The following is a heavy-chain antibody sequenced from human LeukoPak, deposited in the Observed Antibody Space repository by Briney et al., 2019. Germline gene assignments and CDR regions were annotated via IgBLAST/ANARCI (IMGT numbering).Heavy chain of an antibody. CDR1: GGTFSSYA. J-gene: IGHJ5*02. CDR2: IIPIFGTA. CDR3: ATDLGPLDYYDSSGYYGNWFDP. V-gene: IGHV1-69*05. Sequence: SVKVSCKASGGTFSSYAISWVRQAPGQGLEWMGGIIPIFGTANYAQKFQGRVTITTDESTSTAYMELSSLRSEDTAVYYCATDLGPLDYYDSSGYYGNWFDPWGQGTLVTVSS. D-gene: IGHD3-22*01.